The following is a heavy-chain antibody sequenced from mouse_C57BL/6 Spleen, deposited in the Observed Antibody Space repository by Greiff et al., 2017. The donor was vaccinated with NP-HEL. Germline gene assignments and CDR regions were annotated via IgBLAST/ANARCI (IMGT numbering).Heavy chain of an antibody. J-gene: IGHJ4*01. CDR2: IYPGDGDT. CDR3: ARSVDDYLYYAMDY. V-gene: IGHV1-80*01. Sequence: VQLQQSGAELVKPGASVKISCKASGYAFSSYWMNWVKQRPGKGLEWIGQIYPGDGDTNYNVKFKGKATLTADKSSSTAYMQLRSLTSEDSAVYFCARSVDDYLYYAMDYWGQGTSVTVSS. CDR1: GYAFSSYW. D-gene: IGHD2-4*01.